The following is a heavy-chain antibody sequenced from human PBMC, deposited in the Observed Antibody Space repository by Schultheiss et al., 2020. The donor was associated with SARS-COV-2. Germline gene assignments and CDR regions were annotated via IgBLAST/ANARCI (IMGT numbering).Heavy chain of an antibody. CDR3: TTDSALGYDFWSGYYGPEDLAQNS. CDR2: INPNSGGT. D-gene: IGHD3-3*01. Sequence: GGSLRLSCRASGYTFTGYYMHWVRQAPGQGLEWMGWINPNSGGTNYAQKFQGRITMTRDTSITTGYMEVSRLRSDDTAVYYCTTDSALGYDFWSGYYGPEDLAQNSWGQGTLVTVSS. J-gene: IGHJ4*02. CDR1: GYTFTGYY. V-gene: IGHV1-2*02.